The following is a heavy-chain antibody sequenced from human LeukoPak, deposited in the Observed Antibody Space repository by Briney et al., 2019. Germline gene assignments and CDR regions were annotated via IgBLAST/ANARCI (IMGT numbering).Heavy chain of an antibody. D-gene: IGHD4-17*01. J-gene: IGHJ3*02. V-gene: IGHV3-23*01. Sequence: GGSLRLSCVASGFTFSYYAMSWVRQAPGRGLEWVSVISDSGDDTRYADSGKGRFTISRDNSKNTVYLQMNSLRAEDTAVYYCTRVVPDPYGDYTTFDIWGQGTMVTVSS. CDR1: GFTFSYYA. CDR2: ISDSGDDT. CDR3: TRVVPDPYGDYTTFDI.